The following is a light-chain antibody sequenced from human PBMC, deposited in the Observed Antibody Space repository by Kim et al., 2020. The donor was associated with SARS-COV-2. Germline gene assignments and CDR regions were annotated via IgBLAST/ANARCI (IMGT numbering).Light chain of an antibody. V-gene: IGKV3-20*01. J-gene: IGKJ1*01. CDR2: GAS. Sequence: LSPGERATRSCRASQSVRSNYLAWFQQQPGQPPRLLIYGASSRATGIPDRFSGSGSGTDFTLTITRLEPEDFAVYYCQQYGSSRTFGQGTKVDIK. CDR3: QQYGSSRT. CDR1: QSVRSNY.